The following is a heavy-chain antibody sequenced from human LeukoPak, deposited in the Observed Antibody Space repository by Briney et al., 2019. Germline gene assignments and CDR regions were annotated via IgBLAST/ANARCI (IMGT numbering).Heavy chain of an antibody. CDR1: GFTFTRYW. D-gene: IGHD6-6*01. CDR3: SNGIDSISF. Sequence: GGSLRLSCATSGFTFTRYWMAWIRQAPGKGLEWVASVKQDGSQQYYLDSAEGRFSKSRDNAKNSLYLQMNNVRAEDTAVYYFSNGIDSISFWGQGTLVTVSS. V-gene: IGHV3-7*01. CDR2: VKQDGSQQ. J-gene: IGHJ4*02.